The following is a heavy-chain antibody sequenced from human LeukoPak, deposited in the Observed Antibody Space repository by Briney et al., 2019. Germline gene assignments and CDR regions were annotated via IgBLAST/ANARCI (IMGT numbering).Heavy chain of an antibody. CDR2: ISAYNGNT. J-gene: IGHJ4*02. D-gene: IGHD5-18*01. CDR1: GYTFTSYG. V-gene: IGHV1-18*01. Sequence: ASVKVSCKASGYTFTSYGISWVRQAPGQGLEWMGWISAYNGNTNYAQKLQGRVTMTTDTSTSTAYMELRSLRSDDTAVYYCARDSGLRGYSYGTDYWGQGTLVTVSS. CDR3: ARDSGLRGYSYGTDY.